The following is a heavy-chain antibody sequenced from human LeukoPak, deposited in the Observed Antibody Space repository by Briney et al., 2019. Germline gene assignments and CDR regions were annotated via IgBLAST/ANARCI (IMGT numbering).Heavy chain of an antibody. V-gene: IGHV4-61*02. J-gene: IGHJ4*02. CDR3: ARETHVDTARGHDY. Sequence: PSETLSLTCTVSGGSISSGSYYWSWIRQPAGKGLEWIGRIYTSGSTNYNPSLKSRVTMSVDTSKNQFSLKLSSVTAADTAVYYCARETHVDTARGHDYWGQGTLVTVSS. D-gene: IGHD5-18*01. CDR1: GGSISSGSYY. CDR2: IYTSGST.